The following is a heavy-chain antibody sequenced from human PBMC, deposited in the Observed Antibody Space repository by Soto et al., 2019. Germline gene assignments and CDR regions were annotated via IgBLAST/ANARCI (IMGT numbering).Heavy chain of an antibody. Sequence: QVQLVESGGGVVQPGRSLRLSCAASGFTFSSYGMHWVRQAPGKALEWVAVIWYDGSNKYYADSVKGRFTISRDNSKNTLYRHRNSMRAEDTAGYYCARDPEVGVTPSTITMDYWGHGTLGTVSS. D-gene: IGHD3-22*01. CDR1: GFTFSSYG. V-gene: IGHV3-33*01. CDR3: ARDPEVGVTPSTITMDY. CDR2: IWYDGSNK. J-gene: IGHJ4*01.